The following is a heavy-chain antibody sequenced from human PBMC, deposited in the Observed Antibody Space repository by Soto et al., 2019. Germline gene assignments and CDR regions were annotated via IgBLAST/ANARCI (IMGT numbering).Heavy chain of an antibody. V-gene: IGHV4-39*01. D-gene: IGHD3-3*02. CDR1: GGSISSSSYY. J-gene: IGHJ5*02. Sequence: QLQLQESGPGLVKPSETLSLTCTVSGGSISSSSYYWGWIRQPPGKGLEWIGSIYYSRSTYYTPSPKSRVTISVHTSKNQCSRTLSSVTAADTAVYYCASPKIAFYNWFDTWGQGTLFTVSS. CDR3: ASPKIAFYNWFDT. CDR2: IYYSRST.